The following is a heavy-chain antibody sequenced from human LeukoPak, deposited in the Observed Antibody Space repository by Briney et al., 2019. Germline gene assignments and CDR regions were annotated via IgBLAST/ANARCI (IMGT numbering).Heavy chain of an antibody. CDR2: IYPVDSDN. CDR1: GYSFTNYW. Sequence: GESLKISWRSPGYSFTNYWIDWVRQMPGKGLEWMRIIYPVDSDNRYSPSFQGQVTISVDKSISTAYLQWSSLKAADTAIYYCARRTGNWLDPWGQGTLVTVSS. D-gene: IGHD7-27*01. CDR3: ARRTGNWLDP. V-gene: IGHV5-51*01. J-gene: IGHJ5*02.